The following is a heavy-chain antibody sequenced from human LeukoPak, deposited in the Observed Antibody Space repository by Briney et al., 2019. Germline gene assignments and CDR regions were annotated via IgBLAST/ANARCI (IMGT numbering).Heavy chain of an antibody. Sequence: SETLSLTCTVSGGSISSSSYYWGWIRQPPGKGLEWIGSIYYSGSTYYNPSLKSRVTISVDTSKNQFSLKLSSVTAADTAVYYCARTVSMVRAVISWFDPWGQGTLVTVSS. CDR1: GGSISSSSYY. CDR3: ARTVSMVRAVISWFDP. CDR2: IYYSGST. V-gene: IGHV4-39*01. J-gene: IGHJ5*02. D-gene: IGHD3-10*01.